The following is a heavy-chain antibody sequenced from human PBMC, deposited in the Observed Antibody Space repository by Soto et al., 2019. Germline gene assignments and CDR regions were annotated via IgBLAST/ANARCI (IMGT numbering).Heavy chain of an antibody. Sequence: QVQLVESGGGVVQPGRSLRLSCAASGFSLSTYGMYWVSQAPGKGLEWVAVMWHDGSNKDYADSVKGRFTISRDNSKNTLYLQMNSLRAEDTAVYYCAREQQWVVYGASDIWGQGTRVTVSS. D-gene: IGHD6-19*01. CDR1: GFSLSTYG. V-gene: IGHV3-33*01. J-gene: IGHJ3*02. CDR3: AREQQWVVYGASDI. CDR2: MWHDGSNK.